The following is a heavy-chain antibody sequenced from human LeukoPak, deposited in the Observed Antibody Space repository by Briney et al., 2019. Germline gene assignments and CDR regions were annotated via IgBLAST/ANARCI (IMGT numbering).Heavy chain of an antibody. V-gene: IGHV4-39*01. CDR3: ATNRSITLVRGGHGTEKNNLFDP. J-gene: IGHJ5*02. CDR1: GDSIFGSSYY. CDR2: IYYSGST. Sequence: SQTLSLTCTVSGDSIFGSSYYWGWIRQPPGKGLGWTGSIYYSGSTHYNPSLKSRVTISVDTSKNQFFLRLSSVTATDTAVYYCATNRSITLVRGGHGTEKNNLFDPWGQGTLVTVSS. D-gene: IGHD3-10*01.